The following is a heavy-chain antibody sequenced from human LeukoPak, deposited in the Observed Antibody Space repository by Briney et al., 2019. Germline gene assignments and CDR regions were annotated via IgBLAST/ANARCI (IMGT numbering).Heavy chain of an antibody. CDR3: ARFKYDILTGYDFDAFDI. Sequence: ASVKVSCKASGYTFTGYYMHWVRQAPGQGLEWMGWISPNSGGTNYAQKFQGRVTMTRDTSISTAYMELSRLRSDDTAVYYCARFKYDILTGYDFDAFDIWGQGTMVTVSS. J-gene: IGHJ3*02. CDR2: ISPNSGGT. CDR1: GYTFTGYY. D-gene: IGHD3-9*01. V-gene: IGHV1-2*02.